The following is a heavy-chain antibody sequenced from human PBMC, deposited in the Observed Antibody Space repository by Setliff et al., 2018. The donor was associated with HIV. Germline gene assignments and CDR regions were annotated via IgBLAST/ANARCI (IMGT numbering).Heavy chain of an antibody. D-gene: IGHD3-16*01. J-gene: IGHJ5*01. V-gene: IGHV3-23*01. CDR1: GFTFSNSW. CDR2: ISGSGANT. Sequence: GGSLRLSCAASGFTFSNSWMHWVRQAPGKGLEWVSAISGSGANTYYADSVKGRFTISRDNSKNTLYLQMDSLRAEDTAVYYCARGGANPSWFDSWGQGTLVTVSS. CDR3: ARGGANPSWFDS.